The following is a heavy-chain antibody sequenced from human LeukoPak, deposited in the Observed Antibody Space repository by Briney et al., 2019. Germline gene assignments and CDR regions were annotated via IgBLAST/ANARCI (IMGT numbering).Heavy chain of an antibody. Sequence: SETLSLTCAVYGGSFSGYYWSWIRQLPGKGLEWIGEINHSGSTNYNPSLKSRVTISVDTSKNQFSLKLSSVTAADTAVYYCARGLYDYVWGSYQDWGQGTLVTVPS. V-gene: IGHV4-34*01. CDR3: ARGLYDYVWGSYQD. CDR2: INHSGST. J-gene: IGHJ4*02. D-gene: IGHD3-16*02. CDR1: GGSFSGYY.